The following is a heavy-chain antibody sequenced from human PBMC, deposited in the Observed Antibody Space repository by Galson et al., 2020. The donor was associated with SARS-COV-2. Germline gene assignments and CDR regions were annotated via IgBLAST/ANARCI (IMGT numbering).Heavy chain of an antibody. D-gene: IGHD5-12*01. CDR1: GFTFSSYA. CDR2: ISYDGSNK. CDR3: ARSRDGYKHFDY. V-gene: IGHV3-30*04. Sequence: GESLKISCAASGFTFSSYAMHWVRQAPGKGLEWVAVISYDGSNKYYADSVKGRFTISRDNSKNTLYLQMNSLRAEDTAVYYCARSRDGYKHFDYWGQGTLVTVSS. J-gene: IGHJ4*02.